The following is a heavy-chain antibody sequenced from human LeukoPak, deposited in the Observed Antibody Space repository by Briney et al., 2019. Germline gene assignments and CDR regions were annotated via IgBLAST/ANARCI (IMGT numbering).Heavy chain of an antibody. J-gene: IGHJ4*02. CDR1: GGSISNSNYY. V-gene: IGHV4-39*01. D-gene: IGHD5-24*01. CDR2: IYYSGNT. Sequence: KPSETLSLTCTVSGGSISNSNYYWGWVRQPPGKGLGWIGTIYYSGNTYYNPSLKSRVTISVDTSKNQFSLRLTSVTAADTAVYFCMRHEEEDGYNAKPFDFWGQGTLVTVSS. CDR3: MRHEEEDGYNAKPFDF.